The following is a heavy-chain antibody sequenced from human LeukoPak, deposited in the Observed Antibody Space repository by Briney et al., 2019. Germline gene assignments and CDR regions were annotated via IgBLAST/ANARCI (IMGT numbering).Heavy chain of an antibody. Sequence: PGGSLRLSCAASGFTFSSYWMSWVRQAPGKGLEWVANIKQDGSEKYYVDSVKGRFTISRDNAKNSLYLQMNSLRAEDTAVYYCARGPLIVATTRDAKYYYYGMDVWGQGTTVTVSS. J-gene: IGHJ6*02. CDR2: IKQDGSEK. CDR1: GFTFSSYW. V-gene: IGHV3-7*01. CDR3: ARGPLIVATTRDAKYYYYGMDV. D-gene: IGHD5-12*01.